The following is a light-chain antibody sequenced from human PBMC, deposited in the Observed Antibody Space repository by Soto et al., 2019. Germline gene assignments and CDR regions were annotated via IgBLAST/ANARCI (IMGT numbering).Light chain of an antibody. CDR2: EVT. V-gene: IGLV2-14*01. CDR3: SSYTNLNTRV. J-gene: IGLJ3*02. CDR1: SSDVGGYNS. Sequence: QSALTQPASVSASPGPSITISCTGTSSDVGGYNSVSWYRQHPGRVPELVIYEVTNRPSGVSSRFSGSKSGNTASLTISGLQTEDEADYYCSSYTNLNTRVFGGGTKLTVL.